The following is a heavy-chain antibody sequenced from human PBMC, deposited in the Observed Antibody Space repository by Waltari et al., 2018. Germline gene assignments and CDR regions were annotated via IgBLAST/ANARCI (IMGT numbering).Heavy chain of an antibody. J-gene: IGHJ6*02. D-gene: IGHD3-10*01. CDR1: GGSISSSSYY. CDR3: ARRYVGTMYYYGMDV. CDR2: IYYRGST. Sequence: QLQLQESGPGLVKPSETLSLTCTVSGGSISSSSYYWGWIRQPPGKGLEWIGSIYYRGSTYYNPSLKGRVTISVDTSKNQFSLKLSSVTAADTAVYYCARRYVGTMYYYGMDVWGQGTTVTVSS. V-gene: IGHV4-39*01.